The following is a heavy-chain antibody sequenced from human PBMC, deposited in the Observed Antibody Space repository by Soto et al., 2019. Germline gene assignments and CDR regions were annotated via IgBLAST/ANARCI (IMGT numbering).Heavy chain of an antibody. D-gene: IGHD6-6*01. Sequence: GGSLRLSCAASGFTFGNYWMHWVRQAPGKGLVWVSRISDYGRINYADSVKDRFTISRDNSKNTLFLQMNSLRVEDTGIYYCARRAFGSSRSFDIWGQGTMVTVSS. CDR3: ARRAFGSSRSFDI. CDR1: GFTFGNYW. V-gene: IGHV3-74*01. J-gene: IGHJ3*02. CDR2: ISDYGRI.